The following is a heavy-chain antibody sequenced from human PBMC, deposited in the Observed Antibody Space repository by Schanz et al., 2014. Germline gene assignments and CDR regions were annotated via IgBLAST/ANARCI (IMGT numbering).Heavy chain of an antibody. J-gene: IGHJ4*02. D-gene: IGHD2-2*01. CDR1: GYTFTSYY. Sequence: QVQLVQSGAEVKKPGASVKVSCEASGYTFTSYYIHWVRQAPGQGLEWMGKINPSSGTTRIAQNFQGRLTVTRDTSTSTVNMELSSLRSEDTAVYYCARGGFFDSTSFDSWGQGTLVTVSS. CDR3: ARGGFFDSTSFDS. CDR2: INPSSGTT. V-gene: IGHV1-46*03.